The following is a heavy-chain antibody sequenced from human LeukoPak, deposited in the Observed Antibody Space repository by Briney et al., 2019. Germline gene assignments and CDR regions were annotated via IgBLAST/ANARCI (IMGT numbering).Heavy chain of an antibody. D-gene: IGHD3-22*01. CDR3: ARDLRRYYDSSGYYSDY. V-gene: IGHV4-38-2*02. J-gene: IGHJ4*02. CDR1: GYSISTGYY. CDR2: IYYSGST. Sequence: SETLSLTCTVSGYSISTGYYWGWIRQPPGKGLEWIGSIYYSGSTYYNPSLRSRVTISVDTSKNQFSLKLSSVTAADTAVYYCARDLRRYYDSSGYYSDYWGQGTLVTVSS.